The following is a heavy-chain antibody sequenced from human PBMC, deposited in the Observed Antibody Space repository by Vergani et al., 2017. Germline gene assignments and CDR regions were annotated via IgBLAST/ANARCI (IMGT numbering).Heavy chain of an antibody. V-gene: IGHV3-30*18. J-gene: IGHJ4*02. D-gene: IGHD6-19*01. CDR3: AKVGYSSGWTFDY. CDR2: ISYDGSNK. Sequence: VQLVESGGGLVKPGGSLRLSCAASGFTFSSYSMNWVRQAPGKGLEWVVVISYDGSNKYYADSVKGRFTISRDNSKNTLYLQMNSLRAEDTAVYYCAKVGYSSGWTFDYWGQGTLVTVSS. CDR1: GFTFSSYS.